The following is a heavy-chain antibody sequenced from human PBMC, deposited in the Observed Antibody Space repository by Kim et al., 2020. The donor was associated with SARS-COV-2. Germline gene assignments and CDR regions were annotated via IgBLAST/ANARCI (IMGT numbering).Heavy chain of an antibody. J-gene: IGHJ4*02. D-gene: IGHD5-12*01. CDR3: AREVDGYFIH. V-gene: IGHV1-46*01. Sequence: RTSNAQKRQGRVTMTRDTATSTVYMELSSLRSEDTAVYYCAREVDGYFIHWGQGTLVTVSS. CDR2: RT.